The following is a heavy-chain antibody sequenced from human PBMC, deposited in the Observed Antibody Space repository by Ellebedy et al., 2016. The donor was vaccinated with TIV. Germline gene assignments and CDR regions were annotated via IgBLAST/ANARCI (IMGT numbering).Heavy chain of an antibody. V-gene: IGHV1-69*04. CDR2: IIPILAIA. J-gene: IGHJ3*02. D-gene: IGHD5-24*01. CDR3: ATERHVEMATILTDAFDI. Sequence: AASVKVSCKASGGTFSSYAISWVRQSPGQGLEWMGMIIPILAIADYAQKFQGRVTITADKSTSTAYLELSSLRSEDTAVYYCATERHVEMATILTDAFDIWGQGTMVTVSS. CDR1: GGTFSSYA.